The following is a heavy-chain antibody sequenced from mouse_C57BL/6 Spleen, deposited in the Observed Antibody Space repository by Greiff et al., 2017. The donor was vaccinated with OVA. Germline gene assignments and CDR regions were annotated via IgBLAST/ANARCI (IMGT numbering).Heavy chain of an antibody. CDR3: ERQKTGTHGYFDV. J-gene: IGHJ1*03. CDR1: GFTFSDYY. D-gene: IGHD4-1*01. CDR2: ISNGGGST. V-gene: IGHV5-12*01. Sequence: EVQLVESGGGLVQPGGSLKLSCAASGFTFSDYYMYWVRQTPEKRLEWVAYISNGGGSTYYPDTVKGRFTISRDNAKNTLYLQMSRRKSEDTAMYDCERQKTGTHGYFDVWGTGTTVTVSS.